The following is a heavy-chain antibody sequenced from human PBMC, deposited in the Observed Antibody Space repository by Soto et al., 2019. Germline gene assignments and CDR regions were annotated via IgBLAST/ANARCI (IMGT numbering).Heavy chain of an antibody. V-gene: IGHV4-34*01. CDR2: INHSGST. D-gene: IGHD3-22*01. Sequence: SETLSLTCAVYGGSFSGYYWSWIRQPPGKGLEWIGEINHSGSTNYNPSLKSRVTISVDTSKNQFSLKLSSVTAADTAVYYCARGWLTGSGHYKLPNWLDPCGQGPLVTVYS. J-gene: IGHJ5*02. CDR3: ARGWLTGSGHYKLPNWLDP. CDR1: GGSFSGYY.